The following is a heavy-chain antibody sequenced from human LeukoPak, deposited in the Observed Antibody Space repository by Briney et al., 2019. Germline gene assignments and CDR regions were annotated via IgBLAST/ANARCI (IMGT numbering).Heavy chain of an antibody. CDR2: IIPIFGTA. D-gene: IGHD2-21*01. CDR3: AGIAGNSDY. CDR1: GGTFSSYA. J-gene: IGHJ4*02. Sequence: GASVKVSCKASGGTFSSYAISWVRQAPGQGLEWMGGIIPIFGTANYAQKFQGRVTMTRDTSISTAYMDLSRLRSDDTAVYYCAGIAGNSDYWGQGTLVTVSS. V-gene: IGHV1-69*05.